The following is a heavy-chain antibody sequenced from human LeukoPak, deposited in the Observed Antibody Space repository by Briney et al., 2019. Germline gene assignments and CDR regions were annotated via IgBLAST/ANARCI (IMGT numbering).Heavy chain of an antibody. CDR2: INHSGST. Sequence: SETLSLTCAVYGGSFSGHYWSWIRQPPGKGLEWIGEINHSGSTNYNPSLKSRVTISVDTSKNRFSLKLSSVTAADTAVYYCARPLRFLEFNWFDPWGQGTLVTVSS. J-gene: IGHJ5*02. CDR1: GGSFSGHY. D-gene: IGHD3-3*01. V-gene: IGHV4-34*01. CDR3: ARPLRFLEFNWFDP.